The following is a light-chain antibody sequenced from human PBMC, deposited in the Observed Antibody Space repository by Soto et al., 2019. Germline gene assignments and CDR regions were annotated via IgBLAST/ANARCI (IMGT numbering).Light chain of an antibody. CDR2: AAS. J-gene: IGKJ1*01. CDR3: QQSYSTVWT. CDR1: QIISSY. V-gene: IGKV1-39*01. Sequence: DIQMTQSPSSLSASVGDRVTITCRASQIISSYLNWYQQKPGKAPKLLIYAASSLQSGVPSRFSGSGSGTDFTLTISSLQPEDFATYYCQQSYSTVWTFGQGTKVEIK.